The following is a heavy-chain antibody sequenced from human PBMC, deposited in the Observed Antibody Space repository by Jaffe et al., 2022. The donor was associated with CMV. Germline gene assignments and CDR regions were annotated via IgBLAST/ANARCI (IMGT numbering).Heavy chain of an antibody. CDR3: AREGRDGYNMVDY. D-gene: IGHD5-12*01. Sequence: QVQLQESGPGLVKPSETLSLTCTVSGGSISSYYWSWIRQPPGKGLEWIGYIYYSGSTNYNPSLKSRVTISVDTSKNQFSLKLSSVTAADTAVYYCAREGRDGYNMVDYWGQGTLVTVSS. V-gene: IGHV4-59*01. CDR2: IYYSGST. J-gene: IGHJ4*02. CDR1: GGSISSYY.